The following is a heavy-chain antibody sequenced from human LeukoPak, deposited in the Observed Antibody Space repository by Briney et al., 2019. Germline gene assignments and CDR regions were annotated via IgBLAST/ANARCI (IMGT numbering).Heavy chain of an antibody. J-gene: IGHJ4*02. CDR1: GATSTSFA. V-gene: IGHV1-69*04. CDR2: LIPILGIA. Sequence: SVKVSGKPSGATSTSFAFSGVRQAPGQGLEWLGRLIPILGIANYAQKFQGRVTITADKSTSTAYMELSSLRSEDTAVYYCARDRSYGDYSRGPEYVDYWGQGTLVTVSS. D-gene: IGHD4-17*01. CDR3: ARDRSYGDYSRGPEYVDY.